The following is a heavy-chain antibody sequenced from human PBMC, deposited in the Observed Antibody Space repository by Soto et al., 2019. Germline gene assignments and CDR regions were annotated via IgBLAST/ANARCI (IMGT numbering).Heavy chain of an antibody. CDR3: VKDVGYGFILYDF. D-gene: IGHD3-16*01. V-gene: IGHV3-23*01. CDR1: GFTFSSFG. J-gene: IGHJ4*02. CDR2: VNGGGDST. Sequence: LRRSCTASGFTFSSFGMTWVRQAPGKGLEWVSTVNGGGDSTHYADSVKGRFSIFRDNSKNTVYLQMNSLRAEDSAIYYRVKDVGYGFILYDFWGQGTLVTVSS.